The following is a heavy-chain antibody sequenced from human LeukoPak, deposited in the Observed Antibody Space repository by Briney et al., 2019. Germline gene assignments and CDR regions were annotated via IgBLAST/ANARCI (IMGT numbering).Heavy chain of an antibody. CDR3: ARGGIRGGVDNWFDP. D-gene: IGHD3-10*01. CDR1: GGSMSSTSYY. J-gene: IGHJ5*02. CDR2: MFDSGNV. V-gene: IGHV4-39*07. Sequence: PSETLSLTCSVSGGSMSSTSYYWGWIRQSPGKGLEWIGSMFDSGNVFYNPSLNSRVTILVDTSKNQFSLRMTSVTAADTALYYCARGGIRGGVDNWFDPWGQGTLVTVSS.